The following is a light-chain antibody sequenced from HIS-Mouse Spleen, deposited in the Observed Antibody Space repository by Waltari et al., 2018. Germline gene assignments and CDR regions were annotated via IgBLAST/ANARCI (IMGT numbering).Light chain of an antibody. CDR3: QAWDSSTYVV. CDR2: QDS. Sequence: SYELTQPPSVSVSPGQTASIPSSGDKWGDKYVCWYQQKPGQSPVLVIYQDSKRPSGIPERFSGSNSGNTATLTISGTQAMDEADYYCQAWDSSTYVVFGGGTKLTVL. V-gene: IGLV3-1*01. J-gene: IGLJ2*01. CDR1: KWGDKY.